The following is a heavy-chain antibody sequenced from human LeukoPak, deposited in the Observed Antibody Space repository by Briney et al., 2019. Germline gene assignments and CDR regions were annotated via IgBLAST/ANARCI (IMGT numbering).Heavy chain of an antibody. V-gene: IGHV3-23*01. D-gene: IGHD3-10*01. CDR1: GFTFSSYA. CDR3: AKGGYGSGSYYNVGYYYYMDV. CDR2: ISGSGGST. J-gene: IGHJ6*03. Sequence: GGSLRLSCAASGFTFSSYAMSWVRQAPGKGLEWVSAISGSGGSTYYAGSVKGRFTISRDNSKNTPYLQMNSLRAEDTAVYYCAKGGYGSGSYYNVGYYYYMDVWGKGTTVTVSS.